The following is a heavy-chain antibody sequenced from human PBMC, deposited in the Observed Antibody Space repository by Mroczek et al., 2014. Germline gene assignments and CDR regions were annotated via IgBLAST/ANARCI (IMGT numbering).Heavy chain of an antibody. J-gene: IGHJ5*02. CDR3: ARDLAPIVVVVAATHPSHP. CDR2: ISAYNGNT. CDR1: GYTFTSYG. Sequence: SGAEVKKPGASVKVSCKASGYTFTSYGISWVRQAPGQGLEWMGWISAYNGNTNYAQKLQGRVTMTTDTSTSTAYMELRSLRSDDTAVYYCARDLAPIVVVVAATHPSHPRGQGTPGHRL. V-gene: IGHV1-18*01. D-gene: IGHD2-15*01.